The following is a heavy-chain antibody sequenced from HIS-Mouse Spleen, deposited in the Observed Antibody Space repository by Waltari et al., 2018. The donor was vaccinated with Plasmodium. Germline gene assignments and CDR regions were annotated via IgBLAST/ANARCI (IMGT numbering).Heavy chain of an antibody. Sequence: EVQLVESGGGLVQPGRSLRLSCAASGFTFDDYAMHWVRQAPGKGLGGVSGISWNSGSIGYADSGKGRFTISRDNAKNSLYLQMNSLRAEDTALYYCAKARGSSSAFDIWGQGTMVTVSS. V-gene: IGHV3-9*01. J-gene: IGHJ3*02. CDR3: AKARGSSSAFDI. CDR1: GFTFDDYA. D-gene: IGHD6-6*01. CDR2: ISWNSGSI.